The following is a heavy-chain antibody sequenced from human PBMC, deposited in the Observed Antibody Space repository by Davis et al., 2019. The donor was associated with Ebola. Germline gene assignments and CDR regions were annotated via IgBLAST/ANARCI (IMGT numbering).Heavy chain of an antibody. CDR1: GYNFISYW. J-gene: IGHJ5*02. V-gene: IGHV5-51*01. D-gene: IGHD4-23*01. CDR3: ARSTVGGKSGRWFDP. Sequence: PGRSLTLSCMRSGYNFISYWIAWVRQMPGEGLEWLGIIYPGDSDTRYSPSFQGQVTISADKSTSTAYLQWSSLRASDTAMYYCARSTVGGKSGRWFDPWGQGTLVTVSS. CDR2: IYPGDSDT.